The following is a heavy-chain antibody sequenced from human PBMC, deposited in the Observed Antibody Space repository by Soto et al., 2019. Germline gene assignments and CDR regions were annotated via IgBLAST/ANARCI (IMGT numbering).Heavy chain of an antibody. D-gene: IGHD4-17*01. CDR1: GFSLSTSGVG. Sequence: QITLKESGPTLVKPTQTLTLTCTFSGFSLSTSGVGVGWIRQPPGKALEWLALIYWDDDKRYSPSLTSRLTITKDTSKYWVVVTMTGMDPGDTAAFSCAHGDGDYVGTDWFVPWGRGALVIVCS. CDR2: IYWDDDK. V-gene: IGHV2-5*02. J-gene: IGHJ5*02. CDR3: AHGDGDYVGTDWFVP.